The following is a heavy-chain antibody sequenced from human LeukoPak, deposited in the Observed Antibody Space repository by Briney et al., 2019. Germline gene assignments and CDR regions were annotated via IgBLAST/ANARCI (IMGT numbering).Heavy chain of an antibody. Sequence: GGSLRLSCAASGFTFSSYSMNWVRQAPGKGLEWVSSISSSSSYIYYADSVKGRFTISRDNAKNSLYLQMNSLRAEDTAVYYCERDSSSSWYPEHGMDVWGQGTTVTVSS. CDR2: ISSSSSYI. D-gene: IGHD6-13*01. V-gene: IGHV3-21*01. J-gene: IGHJ6*02. CDR3: ERDSSSSWYPEHGMDV. CDR1: GFTFSSYS.